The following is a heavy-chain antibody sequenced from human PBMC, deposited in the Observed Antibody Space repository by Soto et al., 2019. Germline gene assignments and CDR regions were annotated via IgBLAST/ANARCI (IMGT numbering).Heavy chain of an antibody. CDR3: ARAGSGWPDYYYYYMDV. CDR1: GGSISSYY. Sequence: QVQLQESGPGLVKPSETLSLTCTVSGGSISSYYWSWIRQPPGKGLEWIGYIYYSGSNNYNPSLKSRVTISVDRSKNQFALKLRSETAADTAVYSCARAGSGWPDYYYYYMDVWGKGTTVTVSS. J-gene: IGHJ6*03. D-gene: IGHD6-19*01. V-gene: IGHV4-59*01. CDR2: IYYSGSN.